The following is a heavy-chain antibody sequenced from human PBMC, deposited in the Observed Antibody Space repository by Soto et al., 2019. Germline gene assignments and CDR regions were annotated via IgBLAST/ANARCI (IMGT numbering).Heavy chain of an antibody. D-gene: IGHD3-3*01. CDR3: AGFGVVIGLLDY. J-gene: IGHJ4*02. V-gene: IGHV4-31*03. CDR1: GGSISSGGYY. Sequence: QVQLQESGPGLVKPSQTLSLTCTVSGGSISSGGYYWSWIRQHPGKGLEWIGYIYYSGSTYYNPSLKSRVTISADTSKNQFSLKLSSVTAADTAVYYCAGFGVVIGLLDYWGQGTLVTVSS. CDR2: IYYSGST.